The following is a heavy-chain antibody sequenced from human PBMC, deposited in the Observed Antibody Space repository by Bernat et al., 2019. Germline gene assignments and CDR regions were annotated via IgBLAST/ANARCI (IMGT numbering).Heavy chain of an antibody. J-gene: IGHJ3*02. CDR3: ARDTSGGGDAFDI. Sequence: EVQLLESGGGLVQPGGSLRLSCAASGFTFSTYAMSWVRQAPGKGLEWVSAISGSGGSTYYADSVKGRFTISRDNSKNTLYLQMNSLRGEDTAIYYCARDTSGGGDAFDIWGQGTLVTVSS. CDR2: ISGSGGST. CDR1: GFTFSTYA. V-gene: IGHV3-23*01. D-gene: IGHD1-1*01.